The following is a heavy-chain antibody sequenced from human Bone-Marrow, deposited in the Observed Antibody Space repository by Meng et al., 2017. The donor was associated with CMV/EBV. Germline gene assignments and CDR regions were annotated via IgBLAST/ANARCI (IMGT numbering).Heavy chain of an antibody. CDR2: ISSSSSTI. CDR1: GFTFSSYS. CDR3: ARGPRGQPTPGDY. Sequence: GESLKISCAASGFTFSSYSMNWVRQAPGKGLEWVSYISSSSSTIYYAGSVKGRFTISRDNAKNSLYLQMNSLRAEDTAVYYWARGPRGQPTPGDYWGQGTLVTVSS. J-gene: IGHJ4*02. D-gene: IGHD3-10*01. V-gene: IGHV3-48*04.